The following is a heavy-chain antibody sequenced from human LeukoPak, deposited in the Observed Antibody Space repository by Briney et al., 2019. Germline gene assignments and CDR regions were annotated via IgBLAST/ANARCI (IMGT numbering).Heavy chain of an antibody. CDR2: IDWDDDK. V-gene: IGHV2-70*04. D-gene: IGHD2-15*01. CDR3: ARMALDCSGYYYYYYMDV. J-gene: IGHJ6*03. CDR1: GFSLSTRGMR. Sequence: ESGPTLVNPTQTLTLTFTFSGFSLSTRGMRVSWIRQPPGKALEWLARIDWDDDKFYSTSLKTRLTISKDTSKNQVVLTMTNMDPVDAATYYCARMALDCSGYYYYYYMDVWGKGTTVTVSS.